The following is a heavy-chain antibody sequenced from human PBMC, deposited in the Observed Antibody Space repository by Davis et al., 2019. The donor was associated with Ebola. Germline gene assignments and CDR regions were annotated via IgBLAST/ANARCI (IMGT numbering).Heavy chain of an antibody. D-gene: IGHD3-22*01. CDR2: INTNTGNP. CDR3: ARDIYYDSSGYSGRGQFRGGCDI. V-gene: IGHV7-4-1*02. J-gene: IGHJ3*02. CDR1: GYTFTSYA. Sequence: ASVKVSCKASGYTFTSYAMNWVRQAPGQGLEWMGWINTNTGNPTYAQGFTGRFVFSLDTSVSTAYLQISSLKAEDTAVYYCARDIYYDSSGYSGRGQFRGGCDIWGQGTMVTVSS.